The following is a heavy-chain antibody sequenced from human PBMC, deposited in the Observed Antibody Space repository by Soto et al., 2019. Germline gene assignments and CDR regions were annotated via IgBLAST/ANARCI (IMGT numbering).Heavy chain of an antibody. CDR3: SRFIMVGGWFDPNYYHGMDV. CDR2: ISGYNGNT. D-gene: IGHD6-19*01. Sequence: ASLKVSCKTSGCTFSNYGINWVRQAPVQGLEWMGWISGYNGNTNYAQTVQGRVTMTTDTSKGTVYMELRRLKSDDTAIYYCSRFIMVGGWFDPNYYHGMDVGSQGTTVTISS. J-gene: IGHJ6*02. CDR1: GCTFSNYG. V-gene: IGHV1-18*01.